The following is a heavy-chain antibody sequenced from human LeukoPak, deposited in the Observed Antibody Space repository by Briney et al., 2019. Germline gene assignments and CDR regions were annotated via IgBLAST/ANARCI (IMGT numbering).Heavy chain of an antibody. Sequence: GRSLRLSCAASGFTFSSYGMHWVRQAPGKGLEWVAVISYDGSNKYYADSVKGRFTISRDNSRNTLYLQMNSLRAEDTAVYYCAKDLLGSGWHYFDYWGQGTLVTVSS. D-gene: IGHD6-19*01. V-gene: IGHV3-30*18. CDR1: GFTFSSYG. J-gene: IGHJ4*02. CDR2: ISYDGSNK. CDR3: AKDLLGSGWHYFDY.